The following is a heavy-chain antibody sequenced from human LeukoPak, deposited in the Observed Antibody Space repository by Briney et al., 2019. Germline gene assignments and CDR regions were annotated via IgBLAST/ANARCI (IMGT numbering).Heavy chain of an antibody. CDR1: GFTFSSYS. CDR3: ARVRPAGYSKGGDYFDY. V-gene: IGHV3-21*01. J-gene: IGHJ4*02. D-gene: IGHD6-13*01. Sequence: GGSLRLSCAASGFTFSSYSMNWVRQAPGRRLEWASSSSSSSSYIYYADSVKGRFTISRGNDKHSLYLQMNSLRAEDTAVYYCARVRPAGYSKGGDYFDYWGQGTLVTVSS. CDR2: SSSSSSYI.